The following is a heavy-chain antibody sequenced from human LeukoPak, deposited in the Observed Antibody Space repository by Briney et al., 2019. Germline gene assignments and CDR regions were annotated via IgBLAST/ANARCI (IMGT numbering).Heavy chain of an antibody. CDR3: ARADTAMAPFDY. V-gene: IGHV4-59*01. CDR2: IYYSGST. J-gene: IGHJ4*02. CDR1: GGSISNYY. D-gene: IGHD5-18*01. Sequence: SETLSLTCTVSGGSISNYYWSWIRQPPGKGLEWIGYIYYSGSTNYNPSLKSRVTISVDTSKNQFSLKLSSVTAADTAVYYCARADTAMAPFDYWGQGTLVTVSS.